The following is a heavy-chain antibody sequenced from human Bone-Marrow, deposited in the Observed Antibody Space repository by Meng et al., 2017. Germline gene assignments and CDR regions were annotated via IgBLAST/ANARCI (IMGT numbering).Heavy chain of an antibody. D-gene: IGHD6-13*01. Sequence: GESLKISCAASGFTFSSYGMHWVRQAPGKGLEWVAVIWYDGSNKYYAGSVKGRFTISRDNSKNTLYLQMNSLRAEDTAVYYCARSRRPWAAAGTVIDYWGQGTLVTVSS. CDR2: IWYDGSNK. CDR1: GFTFSSYG. CDR3: ARSRRPWAAAGTVIDY. V-gene: IGHV3-33*01. J-gene: IGHJ4*02.